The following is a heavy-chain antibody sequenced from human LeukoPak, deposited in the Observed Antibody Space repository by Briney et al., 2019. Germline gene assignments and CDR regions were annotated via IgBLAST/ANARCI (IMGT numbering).Heavy chain of an antibody. Sequence: GGSLRLSCAASGFTVSNAWMSWVRQAPGKGLEWVGHIKSETDGGTTDYGALVKGRFTISRDDSKNTLYLQMNSLKTEDTAVYYCTTGGHYFGSWGQGTLVTVSS. J-gene: IGHJ4*02. D-gene: IGHD3-16*01. V-gene: IGHV3-15*01. CDR2: IKSETDGGTT. CDR3: TTGGHYFGS. CDR1: GFTVSNAW.